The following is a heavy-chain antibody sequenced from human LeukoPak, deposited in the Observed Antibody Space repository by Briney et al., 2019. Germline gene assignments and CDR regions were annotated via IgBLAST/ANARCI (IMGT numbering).Heavy chain of an antibody. Sequence: PSETLSLTCTVSGGSINTYYWSWIRQPPGRGLEWIGYVYYGGSTNYNPSLKSRVTISADTSKNQFSLKLSSVTAADTAVYYCARNRGFCSGGSCYGWFDPWAREPWSLSPQ. CDR1: GGSINTYY. D-gene: IGHD2-15*01. CDR2: VYYGGST. J-gene: IGHJ5*02. CDR3: ARNRGFCSGGSCYGWFDP. V-gene: IGHV4-59*01.